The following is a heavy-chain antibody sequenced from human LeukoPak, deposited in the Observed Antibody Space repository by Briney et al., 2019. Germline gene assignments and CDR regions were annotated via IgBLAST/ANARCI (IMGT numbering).Heavy chain of an antibody. CDR2: TYYRSKWSN. J-gene: IGHJ4*02. Sequence: SQSLSLTCAISGDSVSGNSAAWNWIKQSPSRSLEWIGRTYYRSKWSNDYAVSVKSRIIINPETSKNQFSLHLNSVTPEDTAVYYCAGDSCGSRGCLDYWGQGTLVTVSS. CDR3: AGDSCGSRGCLDY. CDR1: GDSVSGNSAA. V-gene: IGHV6-1*01. D-gene: IGHD6-19*01.